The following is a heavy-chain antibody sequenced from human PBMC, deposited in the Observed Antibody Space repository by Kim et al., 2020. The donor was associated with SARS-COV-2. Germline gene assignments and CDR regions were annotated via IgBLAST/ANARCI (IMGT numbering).Heavy chain of an antibody. CDR2: ISSSSSYI. Sequence: GGSLRLSXAXSGFTFSSYSMNWVRQAPGKGLEWVSSISSSSSYIYYADSVKGRFTISRDNAKNSLYLQMNSLRAEDTAVYYCARGGYWAELTGKRVDYWGQGTLVTVSS. D-gene: IGHD7-27*01. V-gene: IGHV3-21*01. CDR3: ARGGYWAELTGKRVDY. CDR1: GFTFSSYS. J-gene: IGHJ4*01.